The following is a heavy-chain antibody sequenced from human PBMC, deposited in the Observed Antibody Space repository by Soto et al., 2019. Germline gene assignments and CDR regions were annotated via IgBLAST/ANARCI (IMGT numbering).Heavy chain of an antibody. CDR3: VRGDSQLYSVFEY. V-gene: IGHV4-31*03. J-gene: IGHJ4*02. CDR2: IYYNGDT. CDR1: CGPFPSGGYY. Sequence: LSLTCTVSCGPFPSGGYYWGWILQEPGKGLEWIGYIYYNGDTSYNPSLRSRVTIAADTSKTQFSLKLSSVTSADTAVYYCVRGDSQLYSVFEYWGQGSLVTVSS. D-gene: IGHD2-21*01.